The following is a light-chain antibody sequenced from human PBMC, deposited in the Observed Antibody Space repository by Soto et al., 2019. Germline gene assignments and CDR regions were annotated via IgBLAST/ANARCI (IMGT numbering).Light chain of an antibody. CDR1: QSVGSY. CDR3: QQRSSWPRT. Sequence: PGERVTLSCRASQSVGSYLTWYQQKPGQAPRLLIYETSKRATGIPARFSGSGSGTDFTLTISSLEPEDFAVYYCQQRSSWPRTFGQGTKVEIK. V-gene: IGKV3-11*01. CDR2: ETS. J-gene: IGKJ1*01.